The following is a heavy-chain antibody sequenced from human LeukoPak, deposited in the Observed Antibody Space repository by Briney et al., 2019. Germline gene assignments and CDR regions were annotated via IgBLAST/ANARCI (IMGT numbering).Heavy chain of an antibody. CDR1: GGSISSYY. V-gene: IGHV4-59*08. CDR3: ATDYYDSSGYGDY. D-gene: IGHD3-22*01. J-gene: IGHJ4*02. Sequence: SETLSLTCTVSGGSISSYYWSWIRQPPGKGLEWIGYIYYSGSTNYNPSLKSRVTISVDTSKNQFSLKLSSVTAADTAVYYCATDYYDSSGYGDYWGQGTLVTVSS. CDR2: IYYSGST.